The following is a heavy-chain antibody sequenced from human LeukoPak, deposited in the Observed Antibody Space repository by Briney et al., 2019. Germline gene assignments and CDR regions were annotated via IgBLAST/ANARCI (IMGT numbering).Heavy chain of an antibody. Sequence: TGGSLRLSCAASGLSFSGYWMRRDRQAQGKGRVGGANIKQDGSDKYHVDSVRGRFTISRDNAKNSLYLQMNSLRAEDTAVYYCASLDRNDYFNSWGQGTLVTVSS. V-gene: IGHV3-7*01. J-gene: IGHJ4*02. CDR3: ASLDRNDYFNS. CDR1: GLSFSGYW. CDR2: IKQDGSDK.